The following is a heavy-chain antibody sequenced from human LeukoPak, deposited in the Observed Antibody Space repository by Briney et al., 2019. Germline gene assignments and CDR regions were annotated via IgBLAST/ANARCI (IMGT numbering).Heavy chain of an antibody. J-gene: IGHJ4*02. CDR3: AKSTASGYSNDY. V-gene: IGHV3-30*18. Sequence: PGGSLRLSCAASGFTFSSYGMHWVRQAPGKGLEWVAVISYDGSNKYYADSVKGRFTISRDNSKNTLYLQMNSLRAEDTAVYYCAKSTASGYSNDYWGQGTLVTVSS. CDR2: ISYDGSNK. CDR1: GFTFSSYG. D-gene: IGHD3-22*01.